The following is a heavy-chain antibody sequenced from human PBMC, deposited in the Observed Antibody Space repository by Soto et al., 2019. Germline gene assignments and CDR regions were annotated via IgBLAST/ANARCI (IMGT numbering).Heavy chain of an antibody. CDR1: GGSIISNNHY. CDR2: IYYSGTT. CDR3: ARRSTISRGFDY. D-gene: IGHD3-9*01. J-gene: IGHJ4*02. Sequence: QLQLRESGPGLVKPSETLSLTCTVSGGSIISNNHYWGWIRQPPGKGLEWIGNIYYSGTTYYNPSLKSRVTMSVDTSKGQFSLKLSSMTVADTAVCFCARRSTISRGFDYWGQGTLVTVSS. V-gene: IGHV4-39*01.